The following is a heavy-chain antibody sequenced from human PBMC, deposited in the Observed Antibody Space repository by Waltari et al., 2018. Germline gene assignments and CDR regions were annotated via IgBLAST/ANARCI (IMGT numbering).Heavy chain of an antibody. CDR3: ASRGYSTSYYFDY. J-gene: IGHJ4*02. D-gene: IGHD3-22*01. Sequence: QVQLVQSGAEVKKPGSSVKVSCKASGGTFSSYAISWVRQAPGQGLEWMGGIIPILGIATYAQKFQGRVTITADESTSTAYMELSSLRSEDTAVYYCASRGYSTSYYFDYWGQGTLVTVSS. V-gene: IGHV1-69*04. CDR2: IIPILGIA. CDR1: GGTFSSYA.